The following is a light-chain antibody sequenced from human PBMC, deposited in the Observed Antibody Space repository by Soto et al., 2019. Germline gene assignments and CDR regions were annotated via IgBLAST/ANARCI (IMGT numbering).Light chain of an antibody. V-gene: IGLV2-14*01. CDR2: DGS. CDR1: SSDVGGYNY. CDR3: SSYTSSRYV. J-gene: IGLJ1*01. Sequence: QSALTQPASVSGSPGQSITISCTGTSSDVGGYNYVSWYQQHPGKAPKLMIYDGSNRPSGVSNRFSGSKSGNTASLTISGLQAEDEADYYCSSYTSSRYVFGTGTKVTVL.